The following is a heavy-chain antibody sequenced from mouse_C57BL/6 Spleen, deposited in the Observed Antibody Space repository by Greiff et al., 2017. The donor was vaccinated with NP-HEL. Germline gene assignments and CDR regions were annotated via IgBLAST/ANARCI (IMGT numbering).Heavy chain of an antibody. CDR1: GYTFTSYW. J-gene: IGHJ2*01. CDR2: IYPSDSET. CDR3: ARKDDGYYGY. V-gene: IGHV1-61*01. D-gene: IGHD2-3*01. Sequence: QVQLQQPGAELVRPGSSVKLSCKASGYTFTSYWMDWVKQRPGQGLEWIGNIYPSDSETHYNQKFKDKATLTVDKSSSTAYMQLSSLTSEDSAVYYGARKDDGYYGYWGQGTTLTVSS.